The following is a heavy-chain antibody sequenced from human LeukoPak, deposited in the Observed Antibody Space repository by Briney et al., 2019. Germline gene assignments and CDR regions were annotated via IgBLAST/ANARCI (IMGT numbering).Heavy chain of an antibody. CDR1: GFTFDDYG. CDR2: INWNGGST. CDR3: ARDSSGWYNAFDI. Sequence: PGGSPRLSCAASGFTFDDYGMSWVRQAPGKGLEWVSGINWNGGSTGYADSVKGRFTISRDNAKNSLYLQMNSLRAEDTALYHCARDSSGWYNAFDIWGQGTMVTVSS. V-gene: IGHV3-20*01. D-gene: IGHD6-19*01. J-gene: IGHJ3*02.